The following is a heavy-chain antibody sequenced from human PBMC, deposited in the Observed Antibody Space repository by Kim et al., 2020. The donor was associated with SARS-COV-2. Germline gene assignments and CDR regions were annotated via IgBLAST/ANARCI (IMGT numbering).Heavy chain of an antibody. CDR3: ARARRITIFGVVTHFDY. J-gene: IGHJ4*02. V-gene: IGHV4-31*03. CDR1: GGSISSGGYY. D-gene: IGHD3-3*01. Sequence: SETLSLTCTVSGGSISSGGYYWSWIRQHPGKGLEWIGYIYYSGSTYYNPSLKSRVTISVDTSKNQFSLKLNSVTAADTAVYYCARARRITIFGVVTHFDYWGQGTLVTVSS. CDR2: IYYSGST.